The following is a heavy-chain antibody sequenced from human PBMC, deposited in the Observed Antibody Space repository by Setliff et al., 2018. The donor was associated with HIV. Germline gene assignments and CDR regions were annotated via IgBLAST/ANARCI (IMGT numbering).Heavy chain of an antibody. Sequence: LSLTCTVSGGSISSDTYHYSRIRQPAGKGLEWIGQTYSSGSTKCNPSLKSRVTISVDTSKNQFSLTLSSVTAADTAMYYCATYAGNGGGKGYWGQGTLVTVSS. CDR1: GGSISSDTYH. D-gene: IGHD2-21*01. V-gene: IGHV4-61*09. CDR2: TYSSGST. J-gene: IGHJ4*02. CDR3: ATYAGNGGGKGY.